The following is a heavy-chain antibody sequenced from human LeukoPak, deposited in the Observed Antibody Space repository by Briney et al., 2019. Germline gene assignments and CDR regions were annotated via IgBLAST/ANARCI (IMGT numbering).Heavy chain of an antibody. CDR1: GGSISSGGYY. D-gene: IGHD4-23*01. CDR2: IYYSGST. V-gene: IGHV4-31*03. J-gene: IGHJ4*02. Sequence: PSQTLSLTCTVSGGSISSGGYYWSWIRQHPGKGLEWIGYIYYSGSTYYNPSLKSRVTISVDTSKNQFSLKLSSVTAADTAVYYCARGNYGGNSFGYWGQGTLVTVSS. CDR3: ARGNYGGNSFGY.